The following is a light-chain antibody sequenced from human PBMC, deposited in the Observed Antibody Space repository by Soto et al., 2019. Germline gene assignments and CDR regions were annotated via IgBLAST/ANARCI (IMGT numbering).Light chain of an antibody. Sequence: DIQLTQSPSFLSASVGDRVTITCRASQGISSYVAWYQQKPGKAPKLLIYAASTLKSGVPARFSGSGSGTEFTLTSSSLQPEDFATYYCQRLNNYPITCGQGTRLEIK. CDR1: QGISSY. CDR3: QRLNNYPIT. CDR2: AAS. J-gene: IGKJ5*01. V-gene: IGKV1-9*01.